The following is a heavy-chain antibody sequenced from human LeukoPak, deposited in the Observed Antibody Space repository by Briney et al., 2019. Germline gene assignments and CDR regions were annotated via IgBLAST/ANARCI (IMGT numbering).Heavy chain of an antibody. Sequence: SGTLSLTCAVYGEPLNGYYWSWIRQSPGKGLEWIGEGTDIGGTKYNPSLRGRVSISADPSKNQFSLKLTSVTAADTAVYHCAKNGQSGFSFDPWGQGTLVTVSS. CDR2: GTDIGGT. D-gene: IGHD5-12*01. CDR1: GEPLNGYY. CDR3: AKNGQSGFSFDP. J-gene: IGHJ5*02. V-gene: IGHV4-34*01.